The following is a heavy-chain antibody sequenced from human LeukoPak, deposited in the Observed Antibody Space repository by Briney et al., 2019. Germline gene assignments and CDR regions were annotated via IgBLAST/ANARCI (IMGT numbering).Heavy chain of an antibody. CDR1: GFTFSSYA. CDR2: ISYDGSNK. J-gene: IGHJ4*02. CDR3: ASWYAGYYDSSGFDY. Sequence: PGGSLRLSCAASGFTFSSYAMHWVRQAPGKGLEWVAVISYDGSNKYYADSVKGRFTISRDNSKNTLYLQMNSLRAEDTAVYYCASWYAGYYDSSGFDYWAREPWSPSPQ. V-gene: IGHV3-30*01. D-gene: IGHD3-22*01.